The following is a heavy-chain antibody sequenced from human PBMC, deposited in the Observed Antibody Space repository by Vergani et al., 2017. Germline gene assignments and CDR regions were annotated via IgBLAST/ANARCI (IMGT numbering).Heavy chain of an antibody. J-gene: IGHJ3*02. Sequence: QVQLQQWGAGLLKPSETLSLTCAVYGGSFSGYYWSWIRQPPGKGLEWIGEINHSGSTNYNPSLKSRVTISVDTSKNQFSLKLSSVTAADTAVYYCARRKSEPQGYAFDIWGQGTMVTVSS. CDR3: ARRKSEPQGYAFDI. CDR1: GGSFSGYY. V-gene: IGHV4-34*01. CDR2: INHSGST. D-gene: IGHD1-26*01.